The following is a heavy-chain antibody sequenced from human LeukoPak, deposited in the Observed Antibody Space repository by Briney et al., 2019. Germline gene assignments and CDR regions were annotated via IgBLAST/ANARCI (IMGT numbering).Heavy chain of an antibody. CDR3: ARVPNAPKIEPNWFDP. CDR1: GGYISSYY. J-gene: IGHJ5*02. V-gene: IGHV4-59*01. Sequence: PSETLPLTCSVSGGYISSYYWSWIRQPPGKGLEWIGIINYSGSTKYNPSLKSRVSISVDTSKNQFSLRLTSVTVADTAVYFCARVPNAPKIEPNWFDPWAQGTLDTVSS. D-gene: IGHD1-14*01. CDR2: INYSGST.